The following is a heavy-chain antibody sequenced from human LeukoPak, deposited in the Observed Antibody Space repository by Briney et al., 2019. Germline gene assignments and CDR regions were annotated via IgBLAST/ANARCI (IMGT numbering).Heavy chain of an antibody. J-gene: IGHJ6*02. CDR1: GFIFSSYG. CDR2: ISYDGSNK. V-gene: IGHV3-30*03. CDR3: ARQYYYGMDV. Sequence: PGGSLRLSCAASGFIFSSYGMHWVRQAPGKGLEWVAVISYDGSNKYYADFVKDRFTISRDNSKNTLYLQMNSLRAEDTAVYYCARQYYYGMDVWGQGTTVTVSS.